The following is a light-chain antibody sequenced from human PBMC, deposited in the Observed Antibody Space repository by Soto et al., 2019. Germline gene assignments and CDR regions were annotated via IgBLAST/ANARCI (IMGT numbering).Light chain of an antibody. J-gene: IGKJ4*01. CDR1: QSISSN. Sequence: EIVMTQSPATLSVSPGERATLSCRASQSISSNLAWYQQKPGQAPRLLIHVASTRATGIPARFSGSGSGTEFTLTISSLQSEDLAVYYCQQYNNWPLTFGGGTKVEIK. CDR3: QQYNNWPLT. CDR2: VAS. V-gene: IGKV3D-15*01.